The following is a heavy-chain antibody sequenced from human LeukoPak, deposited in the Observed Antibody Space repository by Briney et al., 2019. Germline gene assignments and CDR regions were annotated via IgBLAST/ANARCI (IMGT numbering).Heavy chain of an antibody. J-gene: IGHJ4*01. CDR3: AKKGGSDWLPRAFDY. D-gene: IGHD6-19*01. CDR2: ISGIAGDT. CDR1: GFTFSGYA. V-gene: IGHV3-23*01. Sequence: GGSLRLSCAASGFTFSGYAMSWVRQAPGKGLEWVSGISGIAGDTFYADSVKGRFTISRDNSKNTLYLQMNSLRAEDTAVYYCAKKGGSDWLPRAFDYWGHGTLVTVSS.